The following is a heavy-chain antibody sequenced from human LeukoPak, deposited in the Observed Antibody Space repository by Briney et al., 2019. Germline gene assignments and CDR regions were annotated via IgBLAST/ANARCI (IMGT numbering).Heavy chain of an antibody. Sequence: GGSLRLSCAASGFTFNFYWMHWVRQAPGKGLLWVSRINSDGSSTSYADSVKGRFTISRDNAKNTLYLQMDSLRAEDTAVYYCARDPFDILTDPYFDYWGQGTLVTVSS. CDR1: GFTFNFYW. D-gene: IGHD3-9*01. V-gene: IGHV3-74*01. J-gene: IGHJ4*02. CDR3: ARDPFDILTDPYFDY. CDR2: INSDGSST.